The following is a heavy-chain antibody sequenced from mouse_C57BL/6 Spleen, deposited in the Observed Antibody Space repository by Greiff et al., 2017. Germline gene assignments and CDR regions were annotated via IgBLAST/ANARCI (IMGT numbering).Heavy chain of an antibody. D-gene: IGHD1-1*01. V-gene: IGHV2-5*01. Sequence: QVQLKESGPGLVQPSQSLSITCTVSGFSLTSYGVHWVRQPPGKGLEWLGVIWRGGSTDYNAAFMSRLSITKDNSKSQVFFQMNSLQADDTAIYYGAKNSDYGSSWYFDVWGTGTTVTVSS. CDR3: AKNSDYGSSWYFDV. J-gene: IGHJ1*03. CDR1: GFSLTSYG. CDR2: IWRGGST.